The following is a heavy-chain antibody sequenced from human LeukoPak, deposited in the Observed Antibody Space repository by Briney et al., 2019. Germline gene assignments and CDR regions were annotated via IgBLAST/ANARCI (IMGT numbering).Heavy chain of an antibody. J-gene: IGHJ5*02. D-gene: IGHD3-10*01. Sequence: GASVKVSCKASGGTFSSYAISWVRQAPGQGLEWMGRIIPTLGIANYAQKIQGRVTITADKSTSTAYMELSSLRSEDTAVYYCARGVVRGGGRYNWFDPWGQGTPVTVSS. CDR3: ARGVVRGGGRYNWFDP. CDR2: IIPTLGIA. CDR1: GGTFSSYA. V-gene: IGHV1-69*04.